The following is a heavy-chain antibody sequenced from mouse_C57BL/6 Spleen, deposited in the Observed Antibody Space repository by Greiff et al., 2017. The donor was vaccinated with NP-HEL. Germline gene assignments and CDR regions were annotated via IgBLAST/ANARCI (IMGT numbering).Heavy chain of an antibody. V-gene: IGHV14-1*01. CDR2: IDPEDGDT. J-gene: IGHJ3*01. CDR3: TTDGSSPAWCAY. D-gene: IGHD1-1*01. CDR1: GFNIKDYY. Sequence: VQLQQSGAELVRPGASVKLSCTASGFNIKDYYMHWVKQRPEQGLEWIGRIDPEDGDTEYAPKFQGKATMTADTSSNTAYLQLSSLTSEDTAVYYCTTDGSSPAWCAYWGQGTLVTVSA.